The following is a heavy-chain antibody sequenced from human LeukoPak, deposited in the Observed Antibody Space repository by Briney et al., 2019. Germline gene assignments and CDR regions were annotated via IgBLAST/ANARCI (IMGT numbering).Heavy chain of an antibody. CDR1: GYTFTGYY. D-gene: IGHD1-26*01. CDR3: ARDGGVGASPTIDY. Sequence: ASVKVSCKASGYTFTGYYMHWVRQAPGQGLEWMGWINPSSGGTNYAQKFQGRVTMTRDTSISTAYMELSRLRSDDTAVYYCARDGGVGASPTIDYWGQGTLVTVSS. J-gene: IGHJ4*02. V-gene: IGHV1-2*02. CDR2: INPSSGGT.